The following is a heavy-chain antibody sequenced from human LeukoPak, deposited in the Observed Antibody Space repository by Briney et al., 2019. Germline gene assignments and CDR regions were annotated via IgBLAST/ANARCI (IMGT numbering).Heavy chain of an antibody. Sequence: SETLSLTCTVSGGSISNSIFYWAWIRQPPGKGLEWIGSIYYSGSTYYSPSLTSRVTISVDTSKNQFSLRLTSVTAADTAVYYCARDTRRLNYTIDYWGQGTLVTVSS. V-gene: IGHV4-39*07. D-gene: IGHD3-3*01. CDR2: IYYSGST. CDR1: GGSISNSIFY. CDR3: ARDTRRLNYTIDY. J-gene: IGHJ4*02.